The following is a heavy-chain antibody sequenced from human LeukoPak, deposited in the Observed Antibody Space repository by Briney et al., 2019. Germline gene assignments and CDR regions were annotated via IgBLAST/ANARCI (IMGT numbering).Heavy chain of an antibody. CDR1: GGSFSGYY. CDR3: ARLPPAYYYDSSGYFDY. J-gene: IGHJ4*02. V-gene: IGHV4-34*01. Sequence: SETLSLTCAVYGGSFSGYYWSWIRQPPGKGLEWIGEINHSGSTSYNPSLKSRVTISVDTSKNQFSLKLSSVTAADTAVYYCARLPPAYYYDSSGYFDYWGQGTLVTVSS. CDR2: INHSGST. D-gene: IGHD3-22*01.